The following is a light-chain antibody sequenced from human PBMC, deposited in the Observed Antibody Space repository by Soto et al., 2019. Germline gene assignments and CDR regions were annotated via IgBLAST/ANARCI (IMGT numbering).Light chain of an antibody. V-gene: IGLV1-47*01. CDR3: VAWDDSPSGWV. CDR1: SSNIGSNY. CDR2: RND. J-gene: IGLJ3*02. Sequence: QSVLTQPPSASGTPGQRVTISCSGSSSNIGSNYVHWYHQLPGTAAKLLIYRNDQRPSGVPVRFSGSKSGTSASLAISGPRSEDEADYYCVAWDDSPSGWVFGGGTKLTVL.